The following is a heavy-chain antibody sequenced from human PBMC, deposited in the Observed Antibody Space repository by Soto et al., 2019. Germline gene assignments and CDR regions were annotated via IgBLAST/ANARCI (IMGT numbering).Heavy chain of an antibody. D-gene: IGHD6-6*01. V-gene: IGHV3-33*01. J-gene: IGHJ6*02. Sequence: QVQLVESGGGVVQPGRSLRLSCAASGFTFSSYGMQWVRQAPGKGLEWVAGIWYDGSNKYYADSVKGRFTTSRDNSKXTPYRKMNSLRAEDTAVYYCAREYSSLSFYYGMDVWGQGTTVTVS. CDR1: GFTFSSYG. CDR3: AREYSSLSFYYGMDV. CDR2: IWYDGSNK.